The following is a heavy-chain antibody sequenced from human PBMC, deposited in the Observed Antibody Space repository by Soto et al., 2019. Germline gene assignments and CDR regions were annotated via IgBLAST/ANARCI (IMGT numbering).Heavy chain of an antibody. D-gene: IGHD2-21*01. CDR1: GGTFSDYA. Sequence: QVQLVQSGAEVKKPGASVKVSCRASGGTFSDYAINWVRQAPGQGLEWMGGVIPMFGTANYAQKFQGRITITADESSTIPLKSLNPVQCEATPGHFWASRHPPVIRRLRLSHFYYNLSLDGWGQGATLTASS. CDR2: VIPMFGTA. J-gene: IGHJ6*02. CDR3: ASRHPPVIRRLRLSHFYYNLSLDG. V-gene: IGHV1-69*01.